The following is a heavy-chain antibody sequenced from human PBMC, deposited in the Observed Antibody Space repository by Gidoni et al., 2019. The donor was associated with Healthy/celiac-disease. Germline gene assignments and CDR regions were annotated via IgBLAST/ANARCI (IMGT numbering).Heavy chain of an antibody. CDR2: INHCGVT. J-gene: IGHJ5*02. D-gene: IGHD6-13*01. CDR1: GGSFSGYY. CDR3: ARCRGYSISWSFDP. Sequence: QVQLQQWGAGLLKPSATLSLTCAVYGGSFSGYYWSCIRQPPGKGLGWLGEINHCGVTHYNPALNSRVTITVDTSKNPFSLKLSSVTAADTAVYSCARCRGYSISWSFDPWGHGTLVTVSS. V-gene: IGHV4-34*01.